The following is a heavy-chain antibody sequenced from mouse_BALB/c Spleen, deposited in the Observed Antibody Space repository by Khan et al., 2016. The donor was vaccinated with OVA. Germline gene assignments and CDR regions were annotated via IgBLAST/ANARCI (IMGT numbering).Heavy chain of an antibody. CDR2: INSGSSTI. CDR1: GFTFSSFG. Sequence: EVKLVESGGGLVQPGGSRKLSCAASGFTFSSFGMHWVRQAPEKGLEWVAYINSGSSTIYYADPVKGRFTISRDNPKNTLFLQMTSLRSEDTARYYCARGNWAYWGQGTTLTVSS. V-gene: IGHV5-17*02. CDR3: ARGNWAY. D-gene: IGHD4-1*01. J-gene: IGHJ2*01.